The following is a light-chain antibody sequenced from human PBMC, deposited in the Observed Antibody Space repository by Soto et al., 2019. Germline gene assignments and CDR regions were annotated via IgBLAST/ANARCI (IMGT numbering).Light chain of an antibody. J-gene: IGKJ4*01. CDR1: QSISNY. V-gene: IGKV1-39*01. CDR3: QQSYSTPRT. CDR2: AAS. Sequence: DIQMTQSPSSLSASVGDRVTVTCRASQSISNYLNWYQQKPGKAPKLLIYAASSLQSGVPSRFSGSGSGTDFTLTITTLQPEDFATYYCQQSYSTPRTFGGGTKVESK.